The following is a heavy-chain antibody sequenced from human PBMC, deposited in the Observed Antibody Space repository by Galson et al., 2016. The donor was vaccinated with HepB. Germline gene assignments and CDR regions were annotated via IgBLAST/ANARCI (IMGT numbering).Heavy chain of an antibody. J-gene: IGHJ6*02. V-gene: IGHV3-30*03. CDR3: ARPRGTSYYYYGMDV. CDR1: GFSLSNYG. Sequence: SLRLSCAASGFSLSNYGMHWVRQAPGKGLEWVAVVSDDGTNKYYADSVKGRFTISKDNSKNTLYLQINSLRGADTAVYYCARPRGTSYYYYGMDVWGQGTTVSVSS. CDR2: VSDDGTNK. D-gene: IGHD3-16*01.